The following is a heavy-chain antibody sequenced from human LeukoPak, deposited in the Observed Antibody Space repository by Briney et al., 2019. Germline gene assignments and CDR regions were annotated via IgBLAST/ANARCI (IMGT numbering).Heavy chain of an antibody. V-gene: IGHV4-59*01. CDR1: GGSISSYY. J-gene: IGHJ4*02. D-gene: IGHD3-9*01. Sequence: TPSENLSLTCTVSGGSISSYYWSWIRQPPGKGLEWIRYIYYSGSTNYNPSLKSRVTISVDTSKNQFSPKLSSVTAADTAVYYCARPGNDILTGYFNYFDYWGQRTLVTVSS. CDR2: IYYSGST. CDR3: ARPGNDILTGYFNYFDY.